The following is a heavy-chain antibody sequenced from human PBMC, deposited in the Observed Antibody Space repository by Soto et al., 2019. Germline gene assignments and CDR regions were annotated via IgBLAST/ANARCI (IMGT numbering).Heavy chain of an antibody. Sequence: GGSLRLSCAASGFTFSSFWMDWVRQAPGKGLEWVANISPDGSEKHYADSVKGRFTISRDNARNSLYLQMSSLTAEDSALYYCSRSLNSWGQGTRVTVYS. CDR3: SRSLNS. V-gene: IGHV3-7*01. CDR1: GFTFSSFW. J-gene: IGHJ4*02. CDR2: ISPDGSEK.